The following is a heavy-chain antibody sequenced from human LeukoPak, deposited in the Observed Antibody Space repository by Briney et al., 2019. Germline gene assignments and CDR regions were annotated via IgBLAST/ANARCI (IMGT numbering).Heavy chain of an antibody. J-gene: IGHJ4*02. V-gene: IGHV4-39*07. D-gene: IGHD1-26*01. CDR3: ARTKGRAVGQTAFQY. CDR2: MGYGGRT. CDR1: GASFSNDYH. Sequence: SETLSLTCTVSGASFSNDYHWGWIRQSPGKGLEWIGTMGYGGRTYFSPSLKSRVSLSIDMSRTYFSLILKSVSAADTAVYYCARTKGRAVGQTAFQYWGQATLVTVSA.